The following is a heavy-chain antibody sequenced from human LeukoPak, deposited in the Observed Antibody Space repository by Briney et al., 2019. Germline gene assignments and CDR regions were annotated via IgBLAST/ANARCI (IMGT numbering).Heavy chain of an antibody. J-gene: IGHJ3*02. D-gene: IGHD2-2*01. CDR2: IKQDGREK. Sequence: HSGGSLRLSCAASGFIFSSYWMSWVRQAPGKGREWVANIKQDGREKYYVDSVKGRFTISRDNAKNSLYLQMNSLRAEDTAVYYCARDDPYASDAFDIWGQGTMVTVSS. V-gene: IGHV3-7*01. CDR1: GFIFSSYW. CDR3: ARDDPYASDAFDI.